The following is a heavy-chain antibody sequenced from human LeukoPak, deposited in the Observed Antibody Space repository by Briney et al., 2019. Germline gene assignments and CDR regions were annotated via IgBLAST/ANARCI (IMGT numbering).Heavy chain of an antibody. J-gene: IGHJ4*02. Sequence: EASVKVSCKASGYTFTGYYMHWVRQAPGQGLEWMGWINPNSGGTNYAQKFQGRVTMTRDTSISTAYMELSRLRSDDTAVYYCARSKGRITMVRGVTPNFDYWGQGTLVTVSS. D-gene: IGHD3-10*01. CDR3: ARSKGRITMVRGVTPNFDY. V-gene: IGHV1-2*02. CDR2: INPNSGGT. CDR1: GYTFTGYY.